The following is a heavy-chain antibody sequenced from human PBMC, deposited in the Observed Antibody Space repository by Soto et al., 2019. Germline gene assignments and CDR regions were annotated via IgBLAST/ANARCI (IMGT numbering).Heavy chain of an antibody. Sequence: PGGSLRLFCAASGFTFNNVWMNWVRQAPGKGLEWVANINQQGSEKFYVDSVKGRFTISRDNAKGSLYLHMNSVRAADTAFYYCARGAHYSGSGKFDLWGLGTLVTVSS. CDR2: INQQGSEK. V-gene: IGHV3-7*03. J-gene: IGHJ5*02. D-gene: IGHD3-10*01. CDR3: ARGAHYSGSGKFDL. CDR1: GFTFNNVW.